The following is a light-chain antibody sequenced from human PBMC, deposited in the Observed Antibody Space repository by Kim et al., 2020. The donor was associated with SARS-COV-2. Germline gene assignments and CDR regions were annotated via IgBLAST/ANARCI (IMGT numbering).Light chain of an antibody. Sequence: QAGLTQPPSVSKGLRQTATLTCTGSSSNVGNEGAAWLQQHQGHPPKLLSDRSNNRPSGISERFSASRSGNTASLTITGLQPEDEADYYCTAWDSSLDGWVFGGGTKVTVL. V-gene: IGLV10-54*01. CDR3: TAWDSSLDGWV. J-gene: IGLJ3*02. CDR2: RSN. CDR1: SSNVGNEG.